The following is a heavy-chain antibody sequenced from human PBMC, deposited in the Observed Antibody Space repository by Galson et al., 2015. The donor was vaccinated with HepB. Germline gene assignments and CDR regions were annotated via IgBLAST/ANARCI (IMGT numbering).Heavy chain of an antibody. Sequence: SVKVSCKASGYTFTSYAMHWVRQAPGQRLEWMGWINAGNGNTKYSQKFQGRVTITRDTSASTAYMELSSLRSEDTAVYYCARGRCSGGSCFGAGRFDPWGQGTLVTVSS. CDR3: ARGRCSGGSCFGAGRFDP. CDR2: INAGNGNT. CDR1: GYTFTSYA. D-gene: IGHD2-15*01. V-gene: IGHV1-3*01. J-gene: IGHJ5*02.